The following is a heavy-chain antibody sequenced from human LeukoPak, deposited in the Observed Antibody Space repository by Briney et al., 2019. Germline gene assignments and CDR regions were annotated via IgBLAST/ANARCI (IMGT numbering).Heavy chain of an antibody. CDR2: IYSGGST. Sequence: GGSLRLSCAASGFTVSSNYMSWVRQAPGKGLEWVSVIYSGGSTYYADSVKGRFTISRDNSKNTLYLQMNSLRAEDTAVYYCARNYGDYRGGGYFDYWGQGTPVTVSS. V-gene: IGHV3-53*01. J-gene: IGHJ4*02. D-gene: IGHD4-17*01. CDR3: ARNYGDYRGGGYFDY. CDR1: GFTVSSNY.